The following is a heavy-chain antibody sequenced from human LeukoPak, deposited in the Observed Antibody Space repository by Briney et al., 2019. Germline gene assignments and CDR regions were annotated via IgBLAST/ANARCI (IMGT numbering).Heavy chain of an antibody. Sequence: SETLSLTCAVSGGSISSGGFSWSWIRQPPGKGPEWIGYMYHGGSTYYNPSLESRVSISVDRSKNQFSLKLSSATAADTAVYYCASTNDFGDYVGAWGQGTLVTVSS. CDR1: GGSISSGGFS. CDR2: MYHGGST. CDR3: ASTNDFGDYVGA. D-gene: IGHD4-17*01. J-gene: IGHJ5*02. V-gene: IGHV4-30-2*01.